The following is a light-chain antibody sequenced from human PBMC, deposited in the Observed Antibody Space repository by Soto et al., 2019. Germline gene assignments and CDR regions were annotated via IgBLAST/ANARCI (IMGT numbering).Light chain of an antibody. CDR3: QQRGNWPWT. CDR2: DAS. J-gene: IGKJ1*01. CDR1: RSVSSY. V-gene: IGKV3-11*01. Sequence: EIVLTQSPATLSLSPGERATLSCRASRSVSSYLAWYQQKPGQAPRLLIYDASNRATGIPARFSGSGSGTDFTLTSSSLEPEDFAVYYCQQRGNWPWTFGQGTKVEIK.